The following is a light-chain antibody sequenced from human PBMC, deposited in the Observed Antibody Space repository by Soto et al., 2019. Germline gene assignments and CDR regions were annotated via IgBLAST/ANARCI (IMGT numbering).Light chain of an antibody. CDR1: QTISSC. V-gene: IGKV1-5*03. CDR3: QHYNSYSEA. CDR2: KAS. J-gene: IGKJ1*01. Sequence: QMTQSPSNLSGSVGARVTITCRASQTISSCLAWYQQKPGKAPKLLIYKASTLKSGVPSRFSGSGSGTEFTLTISSLQPDDFATYYCQHYNSYSEAFGQGTKVDNK.